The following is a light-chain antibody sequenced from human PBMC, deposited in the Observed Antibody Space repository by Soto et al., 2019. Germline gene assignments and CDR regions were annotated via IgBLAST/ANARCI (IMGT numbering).Light chain of an antibody. V-gene: IGLV2-14*01. CDR1: STDVGGYKY. CDR3: SPFSSSSTPYV. J-gene: IGLJ1*01. Sequence: QSVLTQPASVSGSPGQSITISCTGTSTDVGGYKYVSWYQQHPGTAPKLMIFEVNGRPSGVSDRFSGSKSGNTASLTISGLQPEDEADYYCSPFSSSSTPYVFGTGTKVTVL. CDR2: EVN.